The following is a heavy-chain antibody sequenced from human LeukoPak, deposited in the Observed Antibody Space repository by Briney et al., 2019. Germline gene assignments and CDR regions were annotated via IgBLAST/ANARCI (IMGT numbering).Heavy chain of an antibody. CDR2: LSKSGNT. D-gene: IGHD3-9*01. CDR3: ARARYVNSFYAFDI. Sequence: SETLSLTCTVSGGSISSYYWSWIRMPPGKGLEWIGYLSKSGNTNYSPSLKSRVTIFGDTSKNQFFLKLSSVTAADTAVYYCARARYVNSFYAFDIWGQGTLVTVSS. J-gene: IGHJ3*02. CDR1: GGSISSYY. V-gene: IGHV4-59*01.